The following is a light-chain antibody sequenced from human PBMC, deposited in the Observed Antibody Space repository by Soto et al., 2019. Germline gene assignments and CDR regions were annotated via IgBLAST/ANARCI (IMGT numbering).Light chain of an antibody. CDR1: SSDVGGYNF. CDR2: EVT. CDR3: SSYGGSNNFV. J-gene: IGLJ1*01. Sequence: QSALTQPPSASGYPGQSVTISCTGTSSDVGGYNFVSWYQHFPGKAPKLIIYEVTKRPSGVPDRFSGSKSGNTASLTVSGLQTDDEADYYCSSYGGSNNFVFGTGTKVTVL. V-gene: IGLV2-8*01.